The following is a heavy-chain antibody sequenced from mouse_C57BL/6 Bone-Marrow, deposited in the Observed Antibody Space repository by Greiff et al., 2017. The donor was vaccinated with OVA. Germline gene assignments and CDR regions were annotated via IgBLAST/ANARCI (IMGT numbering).Heavy chain of an antibody. D-gene: IGHD1-1*01. CDR1: GYTFTDYE. V-gene: IGHV1-15*01. J-gene: IGHJ3*01. CDR3: TRDYYGSSSPWFAY. Sequence: QVHVKQSGAELVRPGASVTLSCKASGYTFTDYEMHWVKQTPVHGLEWIGAIDPETGGTAYNQKFKGKAILTADKSSSTAYMELRSLTSEDSAVYYCTRDYYGSSSPWFAYWGQGTLVTVSA. CDR2: IDPETGGT.